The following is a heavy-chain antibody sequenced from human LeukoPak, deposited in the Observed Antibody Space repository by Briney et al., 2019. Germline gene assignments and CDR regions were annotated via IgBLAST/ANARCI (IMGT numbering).Heavy chain of an antibody. J-gene: IGHJ4*02. CDR2: IYHSGST. D-gene: IGHD2-15*01. V-gene: IGHV4-38-2*01. Sequence: SETLSLTCAVSGYSISSGYYWGWIRQPPGKGLEWIGSIYHSGSTYYNPSLKSRVTISVDTSKNQFSLKLSSVTAADTAVYYCARPCSGGSCYSTYFDYWGRGTLVTVSS. CDR3: ARPCSGGSCYSTYFDY. CDR1: GYSISSGYY.